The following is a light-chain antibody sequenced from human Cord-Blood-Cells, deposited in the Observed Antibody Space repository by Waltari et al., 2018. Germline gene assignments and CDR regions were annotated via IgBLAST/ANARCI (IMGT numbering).Light chain of an antibody. CDR1: SSDCGSYNL. V-gene: IGLV2-23*01. Sequence: SALTQPAYVYGSPVQSITISCTGTSSDCGSYNLVSWYQQHSGKAPKLMIYEGSKRPSGVSNRFSGSKSGNTASLTISGLQAEDEADYYCCSYAGSSTVVFGGGTKLTVL. J-gene: IGLJ2*01. CDR3: CSYAGSSTVV. CDR2: EGS.